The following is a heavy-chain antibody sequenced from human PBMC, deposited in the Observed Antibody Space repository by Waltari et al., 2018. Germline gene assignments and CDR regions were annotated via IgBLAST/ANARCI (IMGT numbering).Heavy chain of an antibody. CDR3: ARGAIFGVDPRDY. CDR1: GFTLSRRS. J-gene: IGHJ4*02. D-gene: IGHD3-3*01. V-gene: IGHV3-21*01. CDR2: ISSSSSYI. Sequence: EVQLVESGGGLVKPGGALRLSCAASGFTLSRRSMNWVRQAPGKVLEWVSSISSSSSYIYYADSVKGRFTISRDNAKNSLYLQMNSLRAEDTAVYYCARGAIFGVDPRDYWGQGTLVTVSS.